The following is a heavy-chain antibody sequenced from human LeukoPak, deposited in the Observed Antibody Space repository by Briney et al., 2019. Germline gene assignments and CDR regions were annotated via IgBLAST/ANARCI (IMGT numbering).Heavy chain of an antibody. CDR3: AGGGYGFDY. CDR1: GITVSINY. J-gene: IGHJ4*02. CDR2: INSGGST. D-gene: IGHD5-18*01. V-gene: IGHV3-66*01. Sequence: PGGSLRLSCAASGITVSINYMSWVRQAPGKGLDWVSLINSGGSTYYADSVKGRFTISRDNSKNTVYLQMNSLRAEDTAVCYCAGGGYGFDYWGQGTLVTVSS.